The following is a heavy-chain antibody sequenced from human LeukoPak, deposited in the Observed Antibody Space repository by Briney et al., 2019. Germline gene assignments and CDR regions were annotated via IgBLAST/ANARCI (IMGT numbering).Heavy chain of an antibody. D-gene: IGHD3-22*01. CDR2: FDPEHGET. V-gene: IGHV1-24*01. Sequence: ASVKVSCKASGGTFSSYAIGWVRQAPGKGLEWMGGFDPEHGETIYAQKFQGRVTMTEDTSTDTAYMELSSLRSEDTAVYYCATLDYYDSSAYYSDYWGQGTLVTVSS. CDR1: GGTFSSYA. CDR3: ATLDYYDSSAYYSDY. J-gene: IGHJ4*02.